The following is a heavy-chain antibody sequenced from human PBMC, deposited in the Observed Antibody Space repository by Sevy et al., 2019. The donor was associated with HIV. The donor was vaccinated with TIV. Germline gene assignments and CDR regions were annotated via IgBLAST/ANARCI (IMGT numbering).Heavy chain of an antibody. CDR3: ARGLVRGVIGMDV. J-gene: IGHJ6*02. CDR2: IYYSGST. CDR1: GGSISSYY. V-gene: IGHV4-59*01. Sequence: SETLSLTCTVSGGSISSYYWSWIRQPPGKGLEWIGYIYYSGSTNYNPSLKSRVTISVDTSKNQFSLKLSPVTAADTAVYYCARGLVRGVIGMDVWGQRTTVTVSS. D-gene: IGHD3-10*01.